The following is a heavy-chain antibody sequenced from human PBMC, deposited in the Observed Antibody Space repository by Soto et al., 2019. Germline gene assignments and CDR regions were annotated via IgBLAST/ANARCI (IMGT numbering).Heavy chain of an antibody. Sequence: GGSLRLSCAASGFTFTRYSMNWVRQAPGEGLEWVSYISSSSSLIYYADSVKGRFTVSRDNAKNSLYLQMNSLRDEDTAVYYCATRSNTFDKWGQGTLVTVSS. CDR1: GFTFTRYS. CDR3: ATRSNTFDK. CDR2: ISSSSSLI. V-gene: IGHV3-48*02. D-gene: IGHD5-18*01. J-gene: IGHJ4*02.